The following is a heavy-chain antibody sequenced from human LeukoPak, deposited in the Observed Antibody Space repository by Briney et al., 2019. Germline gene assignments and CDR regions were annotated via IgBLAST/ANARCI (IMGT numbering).Heavy chain of an antibody. V-gene: IGHV3-7*03. CDR1: GFTFSTYW. Sequence: GGSLRLSCAASGFTFSTYWMSWVRQAPGKGLEWVANIKQDGGEKNYVDSVKGRFTISRDNAKNSLYLQMISLRAEDTALYYCARDNPFGGYWGQGTLVTVSS. J-gene: IGHJ4*02. CDR3: ARDNPFGGY. CDR2: IKQDGGEK. D-gene: IGHD3-16*01.